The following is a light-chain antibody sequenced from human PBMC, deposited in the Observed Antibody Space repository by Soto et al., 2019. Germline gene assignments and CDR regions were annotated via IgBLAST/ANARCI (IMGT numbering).Light chain of an antibody. CDR3: QQYGSSHRT. J-gene: IGKJ1*01. CDR2: GAS. Sequence: EIVLTQSPGTLSLSPGERATLYCRASQSVSNNYLAWYQQKPGQAPRLVISGASSRATGIPDRFSASGSGTEFTLTISRLEPEDFAVYYCQQYGSSHRTFGQGTKVDIK. CDR1: QSVSNNY. V-gene: IGKV3-20*01.